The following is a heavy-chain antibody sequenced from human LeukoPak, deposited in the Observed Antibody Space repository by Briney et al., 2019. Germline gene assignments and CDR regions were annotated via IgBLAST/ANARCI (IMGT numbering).Heavy chain of an antibody. CDR3: ARVGRLQSFDAFDI. CDR2: IDGDGSST. J-gene: IGHJ3*02. V-gene: IGHV3-74*01. Sequence: PGGSLRLSCAASGFPFSYYWMHWVRQAPGKGLVWVSRIDGDGSSTSYADSVKGRFSISRDNAKNTVYLQMDSLGAEDTAVYYCARVGRLQSFDAFDIWGQGTTVTVSS. D-gene: IGHD4-11*01. CDR1: GFPFSYYW.